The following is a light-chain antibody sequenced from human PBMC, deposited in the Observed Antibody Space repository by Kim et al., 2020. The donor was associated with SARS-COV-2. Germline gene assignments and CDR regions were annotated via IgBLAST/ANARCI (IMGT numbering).Light chain of an antibody. CDR1: QSVASSY. J-gene: IGKJ1*01. CDR3: KQYSSSTRT. Sequence: SPREKATLSCRASQSVASSYLAWYQQKPGQAPRLLIYGASSRATGIPDRFRGSGSGTDFTLTISRLGPEDFAVYYCKQYSSSTRTFGQGTKVDIK. CDR2: GAS. V-gene: IGKV3-20*01.